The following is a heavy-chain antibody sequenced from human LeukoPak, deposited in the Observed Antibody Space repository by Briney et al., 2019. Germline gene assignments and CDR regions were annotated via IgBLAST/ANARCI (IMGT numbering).Heavy chain of an antibody. Sequence: PSETLSLTCTVSGGSISSGDYCWSWIRQPPGKGLEWIGYIFYSGSTYYNPSLKSRVTISVDTSKNQFSLKLSSVTAADTAVYYCARAPVLEWLLYDYWGQGTLVTVSS. CDR3: ARAPVLEWLLYDY. V-gene: IGHV4-30-4*08. D-gene: IGHD3-3*01. CDR2: IFYSGST. CDR1: GGSISSGDYC. J-gene: IGHJ4*02.